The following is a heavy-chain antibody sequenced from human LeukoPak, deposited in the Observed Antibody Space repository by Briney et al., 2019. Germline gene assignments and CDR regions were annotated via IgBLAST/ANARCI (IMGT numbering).Heavy chain of an antibody. Sequence: PSETLSLTCTVSGGSISNYYWSWIRQPAGKGLEWIGRIYTSGTTHYNPSLNSRVTTSVDTSKNQFSPKLSSVTAADTAVYYCARTNYCSGGSCYAYWGQGTLVTVSS. CDR3: ARTNYCSGGSCYAY. D-gene: IGHD2-15*01. V-gene: IGHV4-4*07. CDR1: GGSISNYY. CDR2: IYTSGTT. J-gene: IGHJ4*02.